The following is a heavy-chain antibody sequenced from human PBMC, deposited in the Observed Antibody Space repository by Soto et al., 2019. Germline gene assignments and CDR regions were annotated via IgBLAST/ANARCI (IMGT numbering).Heavy chain of an antibody. Sequence: LRLSCAASGFTFSSYDMHWVRQATGKGLEWVSAIGTAGDTYYPGSVKGRFTISRENAKNSLYLQMNSLRAGDTAVYYCARMIGYCSGGSCSVGAFDIWGQGTMVTVSS. J-gene: IGHJ3*02. V-gene: IGHV3-13*01. CDR1: GFTFSSYD. D-gene: IGHD2-15*01. CDR2: IGTAGDT. CDR3: ARMIGYCSGGSCSVGAFDI.